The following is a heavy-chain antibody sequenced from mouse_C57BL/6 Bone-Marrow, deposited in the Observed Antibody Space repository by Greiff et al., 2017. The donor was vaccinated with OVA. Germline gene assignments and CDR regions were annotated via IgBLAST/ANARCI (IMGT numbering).Heavy chain of an antibody. J-gene: IGHJ3*01. V-gene: IGHV1-5*01. Sequence: EVQLQQSGTVLARPGASVKMSCKTSGYTFTSYWMHWVKQRPGQGLEWIGAIYPGNSDTSYNQKFKGKAKLTAVKSASTAYMERSSLSNEASAFYCGTKIDDGYYVFAYWGQGTLVTVSA. CDR1: GYTFTSYW. D-gene: IGHD2-3*01. CDR3: TKIDDGYYVFAY. CDR2: IYPGNSDT.